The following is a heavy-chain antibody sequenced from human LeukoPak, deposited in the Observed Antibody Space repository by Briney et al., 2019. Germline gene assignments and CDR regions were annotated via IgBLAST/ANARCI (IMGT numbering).Heavy chain of an antibody. V-gene: IGHV1-8*03. Sequence: ASVKVSCKASGYTFTSYDINWVRQATGQGLEWMGWMNPNSGNTGYAQKFQGRVTITRNTSISTAYMELSSLRSEDTAVYYCARGRPNRNPSPFVVVPAAIVTEYWYFDLWGRGTLVTVSS. D-gene: IGHD2-2*01. J-gene: IGHJ2*01. CDR1: GYTFTSYD. CDR2: MNPNSGNT. CDR3: ARGRPNRNPSPFVVVPAAIVTEYWYFDL.